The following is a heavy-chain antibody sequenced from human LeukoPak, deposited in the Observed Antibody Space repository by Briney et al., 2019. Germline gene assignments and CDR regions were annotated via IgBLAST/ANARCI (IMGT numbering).Heavy chain of an antibody. V-gene: IGHV3-23*01. J-gene: IGHJ3*02. CDR3: AKSQRLWFGGNDAFHI. D-gene: IGHD3-10*01. CDR1: GFTFSNYG. Sequence: GGSLRLSCAASGFTFSNYGVSWVRQAPGKGLEWVSGVSGSGRTTYFADSVKGRFTISRDNSKNTVYLQMDSLRAEDTAVYYCAKSQRLWFGGNDAFHIWGQGTMVTVSS. CDR2: VSGSGRTT.